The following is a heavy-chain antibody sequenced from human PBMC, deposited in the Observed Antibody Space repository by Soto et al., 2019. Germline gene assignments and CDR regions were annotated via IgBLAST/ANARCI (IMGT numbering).Heavy chain of an antibody. V-gene: IGHV3-48*02. D-gene: IGHD3-3*01. CDR2: ISSSSSTI. CDR1: GFTFSSYS. J-gene: IGHJ4*02. CDR3: ARARRSGYYFDY. Sequence: GGSLRLSCAASGFTFSSYSMNWVRQAPGKGLEWVSYISSSSSTIYYADSVKGRFTISRDNAKNSLYLQMNSLRDEDTAVYYCARARRSGYYFDYWGQGXLVTVYS.